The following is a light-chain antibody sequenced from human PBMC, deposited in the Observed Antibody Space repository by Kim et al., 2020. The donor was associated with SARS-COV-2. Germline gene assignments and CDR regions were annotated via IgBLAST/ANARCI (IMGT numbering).Light chain of an antibody. V-gene: IGLV3-9*01. Sequence: SYELTQPLSVSVALGQTATIAYEGNNIGTKNVHWFQQKPGQAPVLVISRGSNRPSGIPERFSGSNSGNTATLTISRAQPGDETDSYCQVWDSSTGAFGGGTKLTVL. CDR2: RGS. J-gene: IGLJ3*02. CDR3: QVWDSSTGA. CDR1: NIGTKN.